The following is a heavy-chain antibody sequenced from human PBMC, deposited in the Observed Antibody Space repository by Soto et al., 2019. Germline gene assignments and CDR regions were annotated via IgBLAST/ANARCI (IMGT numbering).Heavy chain of an antibody. CDR2: INPNSGGT. CDR1: GYTFTGYY. D-gene: IGHD2-15*01. CDR3: ARDYCSGGSCYSYYGMDV. Sequence: ASVKVSCKASGYTFTGYYMHWVRQAPGQGLEWMGWINPNSGGTNYAQKFQGWVTMTRDTSISTAYMELSRLRSDDTAVYYCARDYCSGGSCYSYYGMDVWGQGTTVTVSS. V-gene: IGHV1-2*04. J-gene: IGHJ6*02.